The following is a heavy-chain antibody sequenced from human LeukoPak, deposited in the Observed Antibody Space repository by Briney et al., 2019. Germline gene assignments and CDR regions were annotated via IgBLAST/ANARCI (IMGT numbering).Heavy chain of an antibody. V-gene: IGHV4-34*01. CDR3: AREGSSHSDY. CDR1: GGSFSGYY. CDR2: INHSGST. D-gene: IGHD6-13*01. J-gene: IGHJ4*02. Sequence: SETLSLTCAVYGGSFSGYYWSWIRQPPGKGLEWIGEINHSGSTNYNPSLKSRVTMSVDTSKNQFSLKLSSVTAADTAVYYCAREGSSHSDYWGQGTLVTVSS.